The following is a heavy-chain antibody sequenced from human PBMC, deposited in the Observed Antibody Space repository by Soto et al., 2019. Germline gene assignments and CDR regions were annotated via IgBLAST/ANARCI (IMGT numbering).Heavy chain of an antibody. Sequence: QVQLVESGGGVVQPGRSLRLSCAASGFTFSSYAMHWVRQAPGKGLEWVAVISYDGSNKYYADSVKGRFTISRNNSKNSLELEMNSLREEDTAGYYHAKDFQDRSWVGGGTFDYWGQGTLVTVSS. CDR3: AKDFQDRSWVGGGTFDY. J-gene: IGHJ4*02. D-gene: IGHD3-16*01. CDR1: GFTFSSYA. CDR2: ISYDGSNK. V-gene: IGHV3-30-3*01.